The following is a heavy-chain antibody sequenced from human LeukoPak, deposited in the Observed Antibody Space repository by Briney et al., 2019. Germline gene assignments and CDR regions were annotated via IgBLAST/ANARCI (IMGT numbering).Heavy chain of an antibody. D-gene: IGHD5-24*01. V-gene: IGHV3-9*01. J-gene: IGHJ4*02. CDR3: AKGNRPYRDGYNGFDY. CDR2: ISWNSGSI. Sequence: GRSLRLSCAASGFTFDDYAMYWVRQAPGKGLEWVSGISWNSGSIGYADSVKGRFTISRDNAKNSLYLQMNSLRAEDTALYYCAKGNRPYRDGYNGFDYWGQGTLVTVSS. CDR1: GFTFDDYA.